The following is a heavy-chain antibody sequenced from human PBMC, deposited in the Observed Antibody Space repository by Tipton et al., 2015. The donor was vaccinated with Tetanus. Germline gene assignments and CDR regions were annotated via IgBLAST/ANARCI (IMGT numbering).Heavy chain of an antibody. CDR3: AKEVDVSSGWRNFDY. D-gene: IGHD6-19*01. V-gene: IGHV3-33*06. CDR1: GFSFSNYG. Sequence: SLRLSCAASGFSFSNYGMHWVRQAPGKGLEWVGIMFYDGSAKYYADSVKGRFTISRDNSKNTLYLQMNSLRAEDTAMYYCAKEVDVSSGWRNFDYWGQGTLVTVSS. CDR2: MFYDGSAK. J-gene: IGHJ4*02.